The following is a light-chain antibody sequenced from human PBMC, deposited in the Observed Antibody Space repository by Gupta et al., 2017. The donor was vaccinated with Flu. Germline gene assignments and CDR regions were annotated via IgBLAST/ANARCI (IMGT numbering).Light chain of an antibody. CDR3: HQYVSYPRT. J-gene: IGKJ4*01. Sequence: QKPGKAPKFLIYAASTLQSGVPSRFSGSGSGTDFTLIISSLQSEDFATYYCHQYVSYPRTFGGGTKVEIK. CDR2: AAS. V-gene: IGKV1-8*01.